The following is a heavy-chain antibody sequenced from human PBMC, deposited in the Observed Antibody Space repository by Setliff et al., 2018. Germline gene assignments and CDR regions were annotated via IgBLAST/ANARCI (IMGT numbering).Heavy chain of an antibody. D-gene: IGHD3-22*01. V-gene: IGHV4-4*02. CDR3: ARGKIHITMIVVPTGGAFDI. Sequence: PSETLSLTCAVSGGSISSSNWWSWVRQPPGKGLEWIGEIYHSGSTNYNPSLKSRVTISVDKSKNQFSLKLSSVTAADTAVYYCARGKIHITMIVVPTGGAFDIWGQGTMVTVSS. J-gene: IGHJ3*02. CDR2: IYHSGST. CDR1: GGSISSSNW.